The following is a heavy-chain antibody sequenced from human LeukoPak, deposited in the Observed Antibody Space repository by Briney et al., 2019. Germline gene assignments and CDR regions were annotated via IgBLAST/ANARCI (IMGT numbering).Heavy chain of an antibody. D-gene: IGHD6-13*01. CDR3: ARGPYSSSSWYYYGMDV. J-gene: IGHJ6*04. CDR1: GFTFSSYG. V-gene: IGHV3-33*01. CDR2: IWYDGSNK. Sequence: QPGRSLRLSCAASGFTFSSYGMHWVRQAPGKGLEWVAVIWYDGSNKYYADSVKGRFTISRDNSKNTLYLQMNSLRAEDTAVYYCARGPYSSSSWYYYGMDVWGKGTLVTVSS.